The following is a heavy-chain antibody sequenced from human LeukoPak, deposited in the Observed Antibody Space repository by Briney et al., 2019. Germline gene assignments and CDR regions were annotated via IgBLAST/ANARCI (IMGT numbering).Heavy chain of an antibody. D-gene: IGHD3-10*01. CDR2: IYYSGST. CDR3: ARGTLWFGEFLDAFDI. Sequence: SETLSLTCTVSGGSISSYYWSWIRQPPGKGLEWIGYIYYSGSTNYNPSLKSRVTISVDTSKNQFSLKLSSVTAADTAVYYCARGTLWFGEFLDAFDIWGQGTMVTVSS. CDR1: GGSISSYY. V-gene: IGHV4-59*01. J-gene: IGHJ3*02.